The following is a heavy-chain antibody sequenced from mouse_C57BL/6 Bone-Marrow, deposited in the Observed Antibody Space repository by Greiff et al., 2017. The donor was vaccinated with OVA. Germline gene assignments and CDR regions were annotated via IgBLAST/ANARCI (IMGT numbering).Heavy chain of an antibody. J-gene: IGHJ3*01. CDR3: AREGTYYSFAY. CDR2: ISYDGSN. CDR1: GYSITSGYY. D-gene: IGHD2-10*01. V-gene: IGHV3-6*01. Sequence: EVQLVESGPGLVKPSQSLSLTCSVTGYSITSGYYWNWIRQFPGNKLEWMGYISYDGSNNYNPSLKNRISITRDTSKNQFFLKLNSVTTEDTATYYCAREGTYYSFAYWGQGTLVTVSA.